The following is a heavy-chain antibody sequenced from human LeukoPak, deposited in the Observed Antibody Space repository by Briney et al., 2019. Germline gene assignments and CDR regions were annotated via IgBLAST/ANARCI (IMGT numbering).Heavy chain of an antibody. J-gene: IGHJ4*02. V-gene: IGHV3-53*01. CDR3: ARWRSSSWSDYFDY. CDR1: GFTFSSNY. CDR2: IYSGGST. D-gene: IGHD6-13*01. Sequence: GGSLRLSCAASGFTFSSNYMSWVRQAPGKGLEWVSVIYSGGSTYYADSVKGRFTISRDNSKNTLYLQMNSLRAEDTAVYYCARWRSSSWSDYFDYWGQGTLVTVSS.